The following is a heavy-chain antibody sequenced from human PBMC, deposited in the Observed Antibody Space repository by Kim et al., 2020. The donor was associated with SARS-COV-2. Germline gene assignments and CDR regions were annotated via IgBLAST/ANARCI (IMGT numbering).Heavy chain of an antibody. CDR1: GITFSSYG. CDR2: IWSDGSKS. CDR3: ATDWGSSWYGPIDY. V-gene: IGHV3-33*01. Sequence: GGSLRLSCAASGITFSSYGMHWVRQAPGKGLEWVAVIWSDGSKSDYADSVKGRFTISRDNSKNTLFLQMSSLRADDTALYYCATDWGSSWYGPIDYWGQGTLVIVSS. J-gene: IGHJ4*02. D-gene: IGHD6-13*01.